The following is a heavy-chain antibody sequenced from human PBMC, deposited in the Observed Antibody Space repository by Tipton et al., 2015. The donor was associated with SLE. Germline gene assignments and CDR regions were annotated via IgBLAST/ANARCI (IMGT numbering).Heavy chain of an antibody. J-gene: IGHJ5*02. D-gene: IGHD2-2*01. CDR3: ARRVPGASSLRWLDP. V-gene: IGHV1-18*01. CDR1: GYTFTSYG. CDR2: ISGHNGNT. Sequence: QLVQSGPEVKKPGASVKVSCKASGYTFTSYGIYWVRQAPGQGLEWMGLISGHNGNTNYVQKFQDRVTMTTDTSTSTAYMELRSLRSDDTAVYYCARRVPGASSLRWLDPWGQGTLVTVSS.